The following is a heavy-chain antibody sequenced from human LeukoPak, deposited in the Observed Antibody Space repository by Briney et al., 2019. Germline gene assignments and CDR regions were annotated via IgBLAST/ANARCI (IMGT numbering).Heavy chain of an antibody. CDR2: IYYSGST. CDR3: ARKERSYYDSSGTFDY. J-gene: IGHJ4*02. D-gene: IGHD3-22*01. V-gene: IGHV4-31*03. CDR1: GGSISSGGYY. Sequence: SETVSLTCTVSGGSISSGGYYWSWIRQHPGKGLEWIGYIYYSGSTYYNPSLKSRVTISVDTSKNQFSLKLSSVTAADTAVYYCARKERSYYDSSGTFDYWGQGTLVTVSS.